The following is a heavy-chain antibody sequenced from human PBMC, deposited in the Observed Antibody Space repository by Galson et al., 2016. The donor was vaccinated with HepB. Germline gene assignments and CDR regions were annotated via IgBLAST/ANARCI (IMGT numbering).Heavy chain of an antibody. Sequence: SLRLSCAASGFTFSSYSVNWVRQAPGKGLEWVSLISGSGASTYYADSVKGRFTISRDNSKNTLYLQMNSLRAEDTAVYYCAGEGIAVAGSPHYYYGMDVWGQGTTVTVSS. CDR3: AGEGIAVAGSPHYYYGMDV. CDR2: ISGSGAST. CDR1: GFTFSSYS. V-gene: IGHV3-23*01. J-gene: IGHJ6*02. D-gene: IGHD6-19*01.